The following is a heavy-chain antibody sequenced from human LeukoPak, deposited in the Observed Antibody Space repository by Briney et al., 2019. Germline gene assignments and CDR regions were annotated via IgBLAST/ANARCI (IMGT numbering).Heavy chain of an antibody. Sequence: GGSLRLSCAASGFTFSDYAITWVRQAPGKGLEWVSHISGNGGSTSYADSVRGRFTVSRDNSRNTLYLQMNSLRAEDTAVYYCSRDPNGDYVGAFDFQRWGQGTLVTVSS. CDR1: GFTFSDYA. CDR3: SRDPNGDYVGAFDFQR. V-gene: IGHV3-23*01. D-gene: IGHD4-17*01. CDR2: ISGNGGST. J-gene: IGHJ1*01.